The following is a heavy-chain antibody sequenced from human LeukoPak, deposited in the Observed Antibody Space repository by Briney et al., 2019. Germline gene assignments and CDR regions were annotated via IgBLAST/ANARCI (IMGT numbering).Heavy chain of an antibody. D-gene: IGHD5-24*01. CDR1: GGSISSYY. CDR3: ARERRDGYKVYFDY. J-gene: IGHJ4*02. Sequence: SETLSLTCTVSGGSISSYYWSWIRQPAGKGGEWIGRIYTSGSTNYNPSLKSRGTMSVDTSKNQCSLKLSSVTAADTAVYYCARERRDGYKVYFDYWGQGTLVTVSS. V-gene: IGHV4-4*07. CDR2: IYTSGST.